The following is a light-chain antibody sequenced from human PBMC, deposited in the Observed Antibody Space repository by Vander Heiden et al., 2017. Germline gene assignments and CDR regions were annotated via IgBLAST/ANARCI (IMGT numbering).Light chain of an antibody. Sequence: DIQMTQSSSSLFASVGDRVTITCRASQSISSYLKWYPHKPGKAPKLLIYAASSVQSGVPSRFSGSGSGADFTLTISSRQPEDFATYYCQQGYSTSYTFGQWTKLEIK. CDR2: AAS. V-gene: IGKV1-39*01. CDR1: QSISSY. CDR3: QQGYSTSYT. J-gene: IGKJ2*01.